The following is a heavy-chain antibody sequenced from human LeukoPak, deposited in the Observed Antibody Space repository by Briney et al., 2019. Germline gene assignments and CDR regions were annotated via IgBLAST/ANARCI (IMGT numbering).Heavy chain of an antibody. J-gene: IGHJ4*02. CDR3: ARGNSGSYYGFDY. D-gene: IGHD1-26*01. Sequence: PSGTLSLTCTVSGGSISSYYWSWIRQPPGKGLEWIGYIYYTGSTNYNPSLKSRVTISVDTSKNQFSLKLSSVTAADTAVYYCARGNSGSYYGFDYWGQGTLVTVSS. CDR2: IYYTGST. V-gene: IGHV4-59*01. CDR1: GGSISSYY.